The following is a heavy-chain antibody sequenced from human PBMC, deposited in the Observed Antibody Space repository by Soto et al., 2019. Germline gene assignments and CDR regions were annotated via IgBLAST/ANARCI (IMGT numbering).Heavy chain of an antibody. V-gene: IGHV4-34*01. CDR3: ARGGPGYYGSGSYYPR. J-gene: IGHJ4*02. D-gene: IGHD3-10*01. CDR2: IDHSGSA. CDR1: GGSFSGSY. Sequence: GTLSLTFAVYGGSFSGSYWTWIRQRAGKGLEWIGEIDHSGSANYNPSLKSRVTISLDTSKNQLSLKLNSVTAADTAVYYCARGGPGYYGSGSYYPRWGQGTLVIVSS.